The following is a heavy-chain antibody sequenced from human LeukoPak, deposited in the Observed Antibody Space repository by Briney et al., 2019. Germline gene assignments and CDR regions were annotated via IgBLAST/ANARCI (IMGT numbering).Heavy chain of an antibody. CDR3: ARGGEDIVVVPAASTGYNWFDP. CDR2: IIPILGIE. J-gene: IGHJ5*02. D-gene: IGHD2-2*01. V-gene: IGHV1-69*02. CDR1: GGTFSTYT. Sequence: SVKVSCKASGGTFSTYTISWVRQAPGQGLEWMGRIIPILGIENYAQKFQGRVTITADKSTSTAYMELSSLRSEDTAVYYCARGGEDIVVVPAASTGYNWFDPWGQGTLVTVSS.